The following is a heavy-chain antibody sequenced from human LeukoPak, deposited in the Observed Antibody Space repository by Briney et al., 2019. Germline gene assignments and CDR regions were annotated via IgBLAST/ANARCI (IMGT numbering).Heavy chain of an antibody. CDR3: ARDQGVTIFNGAHAFDI. Sequence: PSDTLSLTCTVSGGSISSYYWSWIRQPPGKGLEWIGYIYYSGSTNYNPSLKSRVTISVDTSKNQFSLKLSSVTAADTAVYYCARDQGVTIFNGAHAFDIWGQGTMVTVSS. D-gene: IGHD3-3*01. V-gene: IGHV4-59*01. CDR1: GGSISSYY. CDR2: IYYSGST. J-gene: IGHJ3*02.